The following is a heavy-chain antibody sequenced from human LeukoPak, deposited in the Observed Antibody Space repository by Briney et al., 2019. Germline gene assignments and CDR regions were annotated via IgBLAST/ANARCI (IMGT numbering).Heavy chain of an antibody. Sequence: PGGSLRLSCAASGFTFSSYSMNWARQAPGKGLEWVSSISSSSSYIYYADSVKGRFTISRDNAKNSLYLQMNSLRAEDTAVYYCAKDRASWYEYAFDYWGQGTLVTVSS. CDR2: ISSSSSYI. CDR1: GFTFSSYS. J-gene: IGHJ4*02. CDR3: AKDRASWYEYAFDY. V-gene: IGHV3-21*04. D-gene: IGHD2-2*01.